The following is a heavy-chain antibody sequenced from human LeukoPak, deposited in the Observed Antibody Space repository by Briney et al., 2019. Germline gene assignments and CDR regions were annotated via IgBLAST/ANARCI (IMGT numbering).Heavy chain of an antibody. CDR2: ISSSSTI. V-gene: IGHV3-48*01. J-gene: IGHJ4*02. CDR3: AKGRGSSWYSIDY. D-gene: IGHD6-13*01. Sequence: GGSLRLSCAASGFTFSSYSMNWVRQAPGKGLEWVSYISSSSTIYYADSVKGRFTISRDNAKNSLYLQMNSLRAEDTAVYYCAKGRGSSWYSIDYWGQGTLVTVSS. CDR1: GFTFSSYS.